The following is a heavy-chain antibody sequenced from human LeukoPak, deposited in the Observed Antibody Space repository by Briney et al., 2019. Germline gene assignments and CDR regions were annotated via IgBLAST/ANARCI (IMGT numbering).Heavy chain of an antibody. Sequence: ASVKPSCKASGYTITSYYMHWVRQAPGQGLEWMGVINLSGGGTTYAQKFQGRVTMTRDRSTSTVYMELSSLRSEDTAVYYCARGVFAGRYYYGMDVWGQGTTVTVSS. D-gene: IGHD3-10*01. CDR1: GYTITSYY. V-gene: IGHV1-46*01. CDR2: INLSGGGT. CDR3: ARGVFAGRYYYGMDV. J-gene: IGHJ6*02.